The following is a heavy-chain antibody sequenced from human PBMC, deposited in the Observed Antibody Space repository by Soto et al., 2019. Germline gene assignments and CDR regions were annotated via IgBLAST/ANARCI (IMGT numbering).Heavy chain of an antibody. Sequence: EVQLVEFGGGLVQPGGSLRLSCAASGFTFSVYWMHWVRQAPGKGLVWVSRIDSDGSTTSYADSVKGRFTISRDNAKSRLYLQMNSLRAEDTAVYYCARPGYSNYGPGMDVWGQGTTVTVSS. CDR3: ARPGYSNYGPGMDV. V-gene: IGHV3-74*01. J-gene: IGHJ6*02. CDR1: GFTFSVYW. D-gene: IGHD4-4*01. CDR2: IDSDGSTT.